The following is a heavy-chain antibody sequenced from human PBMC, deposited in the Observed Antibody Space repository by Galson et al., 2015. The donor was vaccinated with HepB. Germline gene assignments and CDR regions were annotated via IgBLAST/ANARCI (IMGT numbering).Heavy chain of an antibody. CDR3: AKDYVGSHGSGNDEDCFDY. D-gene: IGHD3-10*01. CDR2: IGGGGETT. J-gene: IGHJ4*02. CDR1: GFSFRDYA. Sequence: SLRLSCAASGFSFRDYAMSWVRQAPGKGLEWVSSIGGGGETTNLADSVKGRFSISRDNSKNTLFLQMNSLRVEDTAMYYCAKDYVGSHGSGNDEDCFDYLGQGTLVTVSS. V-gene: IGHV3-23*01.